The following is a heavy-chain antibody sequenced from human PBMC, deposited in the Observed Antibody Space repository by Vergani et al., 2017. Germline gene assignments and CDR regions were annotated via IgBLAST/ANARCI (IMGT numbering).Heavy chain of an antibody. V-gene: IGHV3-72*01. CDR1: GFNFSDYY. CDR3: VREGTYCSGSSCYTGVGIFDF. J-gene: IGHJ4*01. Sequence: EVQLVESGGALVQPGGSLRLSCAVSGFNFSDYYLDWIRQAPGKGLEWVGRSRNMAYSFSTQFAASVAGRFSISRDASTRSLFVQMNSLKIEDTAVYFCVREGTYCSGSSCYTGVGIFDFWGHGTPVTVSS. D-gene: IGHD2-2*01. CDR2: SRNMAYSFST.